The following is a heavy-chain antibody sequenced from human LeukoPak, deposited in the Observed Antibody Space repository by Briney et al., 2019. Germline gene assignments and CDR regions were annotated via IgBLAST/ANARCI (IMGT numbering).Heavy chain of an antibody. J-gene: IGHJ4*02. D-gene: IGHD3-10*01. Sequence: ASETLSLTCTVSGGSVSSGRYYWSWIRQPPGKGLEWNGYIYYSGSTNYNPSLKRRVTISVDTSKNQFSLKLSSVTAADTAVYYCARDRKYYGSGSYYNAIDYWGQGTLVTVSS. CDR1: GGSVSSGRYY. V-gene: IGHV4-61*01. CDR3: ARDRKYYGSGSYYNAIDY. CDR2: IYYSGST.